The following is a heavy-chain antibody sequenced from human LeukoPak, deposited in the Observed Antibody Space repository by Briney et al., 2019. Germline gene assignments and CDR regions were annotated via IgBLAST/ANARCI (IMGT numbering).Heavy chain of an antibody. J-gene: IGHJ6*03. V-gene: IGHV1-2*02. D-gene: IGHD6-6*01. CDR2: INPNSGGT. Sequence: ASVKVSCKASGYTFTGYYMHRVRQAPGQGLEWMGWINPNSGGTNYAQKFQGRVTMTRDTSISTAYMELNRLRPDDTAVYYCARGGEQLAYLFYYYYMDVWGKGTTVTVSS. CDR3: ARGGEQLAYLFYYYYMDV. CDR1: GYTFTGYY.